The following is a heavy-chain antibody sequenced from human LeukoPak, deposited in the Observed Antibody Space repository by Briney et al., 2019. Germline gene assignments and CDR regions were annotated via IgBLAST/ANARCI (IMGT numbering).Heavy chain of an antibody. J-gene: IGHJ5*02. CDR2: IYPGDSDT. V-gene: IGHV5-51*01. Sequence: GESLKTSCKGSGYSFTTYRIGWVRQMPGKGLEWMGIIYPGDSDTRYSPSFQGQVTISVDKSISTAYLQWSSLKASDTAMYYCARQRYSGSYLGFDPWGQGTLVTVSS. D-gene: IGHD1-26*01. CDR1: GYSFTTYR. CDR3: ARQRYSGSYLGFDP.